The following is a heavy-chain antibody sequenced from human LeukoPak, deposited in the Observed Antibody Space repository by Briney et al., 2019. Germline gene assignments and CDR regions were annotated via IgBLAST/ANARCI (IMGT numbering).Heavy chain of an antibody. Sequence: GGSLRLSCAASGFTFSNYSMNWVRQAPGKGLEWVSSLTDNSTYIYYSHSVKGRFTISRDNAKNSLYLQMNSLRAEDTALYYCAKVVTTLWFGTDAFDIWGQGTMVTVSS. D-gene: IGHD3-10*01. CDR3: AKVVTTLWFGTDAFDI. CDR2: LTDNSTYI. CDR1: GFTFSNYS. V-gene: IGHV3-21*04. J-gene: IGHJ3*02.